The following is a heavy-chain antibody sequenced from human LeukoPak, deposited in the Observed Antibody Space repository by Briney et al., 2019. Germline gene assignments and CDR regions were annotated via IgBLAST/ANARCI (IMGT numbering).Heavy chain of an antibody. J-gene: IGHJ4*02. Sequence: SETLSLTCAVYGGSFSGYYWSWIRQPPGKGLEWIGEINHSGSTNYNPSLKSRVTISVDTSKNQFSLKLSSVTAADTAVCYCARALQQPFDYWGQGTLVTVSS. V-gene: IGHV4-34*01. CDR3: ARALQQPFDY. D-gene: IGHD6-13*01. CDR1: GGSFSGYY. CDR2: INHSGST.